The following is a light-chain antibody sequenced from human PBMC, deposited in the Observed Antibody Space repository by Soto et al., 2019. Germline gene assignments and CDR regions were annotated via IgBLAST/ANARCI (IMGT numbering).Light chain of an antibody. CDR2: DAS. CDR3: LQRSSWPPFT. V-gene: IGKV3-11*01. CDR1: QSIRSY. Sequence: EVVLTQSPATLSLSPGERATLSCRASQSIRSYLAWYQQKPGQAPRLLIFDASNRATGIPARFSGSGSGTDFTLTISSLQPEDFAVYYCLQRSSWPPFTFGGGTKVEIK. J-gene: IGKJ4*01.